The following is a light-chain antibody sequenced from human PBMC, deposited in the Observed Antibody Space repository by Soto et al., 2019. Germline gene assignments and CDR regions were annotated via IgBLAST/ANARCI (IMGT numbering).Light chain of an antibody. V-gene: IGKV1-39*01. CDR3: QQSYSTPIT. CDR1: QSIFSY. J-gene: IGKJ5*01. Sequence: DIQMTQSPSSLSGSGGDRVTITCLAGQSIFSYLNWYQQKPGKATKLLIYAASSLKSGVTSRFSGSGYGTDFTLTISSLQHEDFATYYCQQSYSTPITFDQGTRLEIK. CDR2: AAS.